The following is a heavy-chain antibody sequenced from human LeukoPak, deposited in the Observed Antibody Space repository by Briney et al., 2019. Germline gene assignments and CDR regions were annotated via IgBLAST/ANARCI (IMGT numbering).Heavy chain of an antibody. J-gene: IGHJ4*02. Sequence: GASVNVSCKASGGTFSSYAISWVRQAPGQGLEWMGRIIPILGIANYAQKFQGRVTITADKSTSTAYMELSSLRSEDTAVYYCAAWYYYDSSGYYQPSDYWGQGTLVTVSS. V-gene: IGHV1-69*04. CDR3: AAWYYYDSSGYYQPSDY. CDR1: GGTFSSYA. CDR2: IIPILGIA. D-gene: IGHD3-22*01.